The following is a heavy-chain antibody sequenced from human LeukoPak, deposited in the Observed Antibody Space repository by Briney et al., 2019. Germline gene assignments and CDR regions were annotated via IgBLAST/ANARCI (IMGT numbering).Heavy chain of an antibody. D-gene: IGHD4-11*01. CDR1: GHTFTSYD. V-gene: IGHV1-8*01. CDR2: MNPNSGNT. CDR3: ARGYDYLYAEYFQH. J-gene: IGHJ1*01. Sequence: ASVKVSCKASGHTFTSYDINWVRQATGQGLEWMGWMNPNSGNTGYAQKFQGRVTMTRNTSISTAYMELSSLRSEDTAVYYCARGYDYLYAEYFQHWGQGTLVTVSS.